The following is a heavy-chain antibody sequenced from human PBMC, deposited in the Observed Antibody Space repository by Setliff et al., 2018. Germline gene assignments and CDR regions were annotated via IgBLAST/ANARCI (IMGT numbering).Heavy chain of an antibody. D-gene: IGHD6-13*01. V-gene: IGHV3-7*01. CDR1: GFTFGDYA. J-gene: IGHJ4*02. CDR3: ARARGSSRWYTFDY. Sequence: GGSLRLSCTASGFTFGDYAMSRVRQAPGKGLEWVANINQDGSEKYYVDSVRGRFTISRDNAKNSLYLQINSLRAEDTTVYYCARARGSSRWYTFDYWGQGTLVTVSS. CDR2: INQDGSEK.